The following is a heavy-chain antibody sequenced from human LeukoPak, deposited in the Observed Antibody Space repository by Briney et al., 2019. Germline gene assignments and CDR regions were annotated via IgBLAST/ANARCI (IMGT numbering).Heavy chain of an antibody. CDR3: AKRPTSGYFVFGS. CDR1: GFTFTNNA. CDR2: ISGSGGST. V-gene: IGHV3-23*01. Sequence: AGGSLRLSCAASGFTFTNNAMSWVRQAPGKGLELVSDISGSGGSTYYADSVKGRFTISRDNSKNTLYLQMDSLRAEDSAVYYCAKRPTSGYFVFGSWGQGTLVTVSS. J-gene: IGHJ4*02. D-gene: IGHD3-22*01.